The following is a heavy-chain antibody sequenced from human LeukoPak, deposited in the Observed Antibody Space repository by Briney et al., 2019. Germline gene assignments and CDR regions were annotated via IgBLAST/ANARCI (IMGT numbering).Heavy chain of an antibody. CDR1: GFIFDDYT. CDR3: AKGEFGSGPTTSYYLDY. V-gene: IGHV3-43*01. J-gene: IGHJ4*02. CDR2: ITWEGGTT. D-gene: IGHD3-10*01. Sequence: TGGSLRLSCAASGFIFDDYTMHWVRQTPGKGLEWVSLITWEGGTTYYADSVKGRFTISRDNSKNSLYLQMDSLRTEDGALYYCAKGEFGSGPTTSYYLDYWGQGTLVTVSS.